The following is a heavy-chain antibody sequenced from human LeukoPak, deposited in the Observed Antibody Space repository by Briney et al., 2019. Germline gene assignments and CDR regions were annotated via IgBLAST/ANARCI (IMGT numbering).Heavy chain of an antibody. CDR2: ISGSGGST. V-gene: IGHV3-23*01. CDR3: AKGGGYCSGGSCYGVDY. Sequence: HSGGSLRLSCAASGFTFRSYAMSWVRQAPGKGLEWVSAISGSGGSTYYADSVKGRFTISRDNSKNTLYLQMNSLRAEDTAVYYCAKGGGYCSGGSCYGVDYWGQGTLVTVSS. CDR1: GFTFRSYA. D-gene: IGHD2-15*01. J-gene: IGHJ4*02.